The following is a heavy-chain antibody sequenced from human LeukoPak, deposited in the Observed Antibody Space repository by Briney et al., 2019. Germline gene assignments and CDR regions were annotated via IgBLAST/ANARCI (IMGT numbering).Heavy chain of an antibody. D-gene: IGHD5-24*01. V-gene: IGHV1-46*01. CDR2: INPSGGST. J-gene: IGHJ4*02. CDR1: GGTFSSYA. Sequence: ASVKVSCKASGGTFSSYAISWVRQAPGQGLEWMGIINPSGGSTSYAQKFQGRVTMTRDTSTSTVYMELSSLRSEDTAVYYCARDGDGYNYVYWGQGTLVTVSS. CDR3: ARDGDGYNYVY.